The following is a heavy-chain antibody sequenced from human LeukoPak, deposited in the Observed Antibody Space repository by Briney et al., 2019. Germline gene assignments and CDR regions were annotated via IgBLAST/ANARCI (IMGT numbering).Heavy chain of an antibody. J-gene: IGHJ4*02. Sequence: SETLSLTCSVSGGSISSYYWSWIRQPPGKGLEWIGYISYSGSINYNPSLKSRVTISVDTSKNQFSLKLRFVTAADTAVYYCARPDYSSGWHYFDYWGQGTLVTVSS. CDR2: ISYSGSI. CDR3: ARPDYSSGWHYFDY. V-gene: IGHV4-59*08. D-gene: IGHD6-19*01. CDR1: GGSISSYY.